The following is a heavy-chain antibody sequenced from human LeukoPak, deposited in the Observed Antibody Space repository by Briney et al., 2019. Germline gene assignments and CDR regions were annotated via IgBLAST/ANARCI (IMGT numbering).Heavy chain of an antibody. Sequence: PGGSLRLSCAASGFTFSSYWMRWVRQAPGKGLVWVSRINTDGSSTSYADSVKGRFTISRDNAKNTLYLQMNSLRAEDTAVYYCVGSSGWFNDAFDSWGQGTMVTVSS. CDR2: INTDGSST. CDR1: GFTFSSYW. V-gene: IGHV3-74*01. D-gene: IGHD6-19*01. J-gene: IGHJ3*02. CDR3: VGSSGWFNDAFDS.